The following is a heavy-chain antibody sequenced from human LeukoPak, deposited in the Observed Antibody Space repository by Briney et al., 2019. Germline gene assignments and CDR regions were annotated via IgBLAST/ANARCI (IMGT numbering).Heavy chain of an antibody. J-gene: IGHJ4*02. Sequence: PSETLSLTCTVSSGSISSYYWSWIRQPPGKGLEWIGYIYYSGSTTYNPSLKSRLTIPVDTSKNQSSLKLSSVTAADTAVYYCARGFWSGYPYFDYWDQGTLVTVSS. CDR3: ARGFWSGYPYFDY. CDR1: SGSISSYY. V-gene: IGHV4-59*01. CDR2: IYYSGST. D-gene: IGHD3-3*01.